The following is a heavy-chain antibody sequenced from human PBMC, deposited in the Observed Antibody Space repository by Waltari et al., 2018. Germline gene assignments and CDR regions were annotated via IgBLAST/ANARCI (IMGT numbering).Heavy chain of an antibody. CDR1: GFPFNNYF. D-gene: IGHD1-1*01. J-gene: IGHJ3*01. CDR2: MGPNDLYT. CDR3: ARLDGTITDAFDV. Sequence: EVKLVQSGAEVKKPGESLRISCQAYGFPFNNYFIAWVRQIPGKGLEWMGRMGPNDLYTKYSPSFQGHVTISVNKSARTAYLQWNSLEASDTAMYYCARLDGTITDAFDVWGQGTMVFVSS. V-gene: IGHV5-10-1*03.